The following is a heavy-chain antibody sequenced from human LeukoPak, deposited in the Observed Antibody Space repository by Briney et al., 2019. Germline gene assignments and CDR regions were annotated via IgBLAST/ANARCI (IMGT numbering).Heavy chain of an antibody. D-gene: IGHD6-13*01. V-gene: IGHV3-23*01. CDR1: GFSFSNYA. CDR3: AKRLAMSNTWYYFDC. J-gene: IGHJ4*02. CDR2: IGGGSFST. Sequence: GGSLRLSCAASGFSFSNYAMSWVRQAPGKGLEWVSTIGGGSFSTYYADSVKGRFTISRDNSKNTVYLQMNSLRAEDTALYYCAKRLAMSNTWYYFDCWGQGTLVTVSS.